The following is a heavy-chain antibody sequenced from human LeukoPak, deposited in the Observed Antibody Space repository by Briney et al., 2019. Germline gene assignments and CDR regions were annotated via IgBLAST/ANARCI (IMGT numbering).Heavy chain of an antibody. J-gene: IGHJ4*02. CDR2: IYYSGST. CDR3: ATTYPNYDILTGYYPIYFDY. D-gene: IGHD3-9*01. V-gene: IGHV4-34*01. CDR1: GGSFSGYY. Sequence: SETLSLTCAVYGGSFSGYYWSWIRQPPGKGLEWIGSIYYSGSTYYNPSLKSRVTISVDTSKNQFSLKLSSVTAADTAVYYCATTYPNYDILTGYYPIYFDYWGQGTLVTVSS.